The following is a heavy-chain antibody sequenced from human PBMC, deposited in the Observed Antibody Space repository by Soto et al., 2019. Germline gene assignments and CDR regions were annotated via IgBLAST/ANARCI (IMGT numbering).Heavy chain of an antibody. CDR2: IYYSGST. Sequence: QVQLQESGPGLVKPSETLSLTCTVSGGSVSSGSYYWSWIRQPPGKGLEWIGYIYYSGSTNYNPSLKSRVTISVDTSKNQFSLKLSSVTAADTAVYYCARAFFNYYDSSGYYPTWGQGTLVTVSS. CDR3: ARAFFNYYDSSGYYPT. CDR1: GGSVSSGSYY. V-gene: IGHV4-61*01. J-gene: IGHJ4*02. D-gene: IGHD3-22*01.